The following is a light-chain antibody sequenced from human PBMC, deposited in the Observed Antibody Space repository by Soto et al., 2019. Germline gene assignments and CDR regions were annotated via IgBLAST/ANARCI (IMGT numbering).Light chain of an antibody. CDR3: QQYGSSPL. J-gene: IGKJ5*01. V-gene: IGKV3-20*01. Sequence: EIVLTQSPGTLSLSPGERATLSCRASQSVSSSYLAWYQQKPGQATRLLIYGASSRATGIPDRFSGSVSGTDFTLTISRLEPEDFAVYYCQQYGSSPLFGQGTRLEIK. CDR1: QSVSSSY. CDR2: GAS.